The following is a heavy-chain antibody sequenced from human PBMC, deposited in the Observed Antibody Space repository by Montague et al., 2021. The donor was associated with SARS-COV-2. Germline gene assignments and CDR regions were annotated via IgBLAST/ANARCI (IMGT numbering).Heavy chain of an antibody. CDR2: IFYSRST. CDR3: ARLPYFYDSTHAFDI. V-gene: IGHV4-39*01. Sequence: SETLSLTCTVSGGSISSSSYYWGWIRQPPGKGLEWIGNIFYSRSTYYNPSLKSRVTISVDTSKNQFSLRLSSVTAADTAVYYCARLPYFYDSTHAFDIWGQGTMVTVSS. D-gene: IGHD3-22*01. J-gene: IGHJ3*02. CDR1: GGSISSSSYY.